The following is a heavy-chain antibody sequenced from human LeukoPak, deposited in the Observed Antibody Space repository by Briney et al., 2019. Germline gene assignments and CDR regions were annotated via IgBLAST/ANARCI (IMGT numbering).Heavy chain of an antibody. CDR2: SYYSGST. D-gene: IGHD2-15*01. J-gene: IGHJ4*02. Sequence: SETLSLTCTVSGGSLSSSNDYWGWIRQPPGKGLEWIGSSYYSGSTYYNPSLKSRVTISVDTSKNQFSLKLSSVTAADTAVYYCARVNTGCSGGSCYPYYFDYWGQGTLVTVSS. CDR3: ARVNTGCSGGSCYPYYFDY. V-gene: IGHV4-39*07. CDR1: GGSLSSSNDY.